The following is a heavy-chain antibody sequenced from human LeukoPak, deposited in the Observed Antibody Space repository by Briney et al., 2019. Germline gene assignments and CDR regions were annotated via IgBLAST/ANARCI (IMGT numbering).Heavy chain of an antibody. CDR3: ARKTSGVFVVGGIYGMDV. Sequence: SETLSLTCAVYGGSFSGYYWSWIRQPPGKGLEWIGYIYYSGGTDYNPSLKSRVTMSVDTSKNQLSLRLSSVTAADTAVYYCARKTSGVFVVGGIYGMDVWGQGTTVTVSS. CDR1: GGSFSGYY. J-gene: IGHJ6*02. V-gene: IGHV4-59*08. D-gene: IGHD3-10*01. CDR2: IYYSGGT.